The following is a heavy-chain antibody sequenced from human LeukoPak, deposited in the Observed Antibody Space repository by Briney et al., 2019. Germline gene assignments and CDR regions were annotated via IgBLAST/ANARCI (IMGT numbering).Heavy chain of an antibody. J-gene: IGHJ4*02. D-gene: IGHD2-2*01. CDR3: ARDTSVSFDY. V-gene: IGHV3-72*01. Sequence: PGRSLRLSCAASGFTLSDHYMVWVRQAPGKGLEWVGRTRNKPNSYTTDYAASVKGRFTISRDDSKSSLYLQMNSLKTEDTAVYYCARDTSVSFDYWGRGTLVTVSS. CDR1: GFTLSDHY. CDR2: TRNKPNSYTT.